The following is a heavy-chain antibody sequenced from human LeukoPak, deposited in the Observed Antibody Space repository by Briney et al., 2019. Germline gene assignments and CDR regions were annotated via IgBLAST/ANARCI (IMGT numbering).Heavy chain of an antibody. CDR2: IYSGAST. Sequence: GGSLRLSCAASGFTVSRKYMSWVRQAPGKGLEWVSVIYSGASTYYADSVKGRFTISRDNSKNTLYLQMNSLRAEDTAVYYCARESGPYGSGAFDIWGQGTMVTVSS. V-gene: IGHV3-53*01. D-gene: IGHD3-10*01. CDR1: GFTVSRKY. J-gene: IGHJ3*02. CDR3: ARESGPYGSGAFDI.